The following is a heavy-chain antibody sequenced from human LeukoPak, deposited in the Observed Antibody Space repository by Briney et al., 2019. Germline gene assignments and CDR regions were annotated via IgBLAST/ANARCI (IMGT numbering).Heavy chain of an antibody. D-gene: IGHD6-13*01. V-gene: IGHV3-21*01. CDR2: ISSSSYI. CDR1: GFTFSSYS. Sequence: GGSLRLSCAASGFTFSSYSMNWVRQAPGKGLEWVSSISSSSYIYYADSVKGRFTISRDNAKNSLYLQMNSLRAEDTAVYYCARDLNPYSSSWYGYWGQGTLVTVSP. J-gene: IGHJ4*02. CDR3: ARDLNPYSSSWYGY.